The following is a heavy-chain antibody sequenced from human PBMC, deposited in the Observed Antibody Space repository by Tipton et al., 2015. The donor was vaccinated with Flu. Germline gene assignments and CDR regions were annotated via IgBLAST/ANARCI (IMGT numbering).Heavy chain of an antibody. D-gene: IGHD6-13*01. V-gene: IGHV3-53*01. CDR2: IYSGGST. CDR1: GFTVSSNY. J-gene: IGHJ4*02. CDR3: AREGWLAARRIDY. Sequence: GSLRLSCAASGFTVSSNYMSWVRQAPGKGLEWVSVIYSGGSTYYADSVKGRFTISRDNSKNTLYLQMNSLRAEDTAVYYCAREGWLAARRIDYWGQRTLVTVSS.